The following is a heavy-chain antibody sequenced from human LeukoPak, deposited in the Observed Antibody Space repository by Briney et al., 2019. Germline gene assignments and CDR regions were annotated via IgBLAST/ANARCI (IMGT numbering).Heavy chain of an antibody. V-gene: IGHV3-48*02. Sequence: GGSLRLSCAASGFTFTDYSMNWVRQAPGKGLEWVSSMNSDGSHIYHAGSVEGRFTISRDNARNSLYLQTNGLRDEDTAVYYCARGSFGVFDYWGQGILVTVSS. CDR2: MNSDGSHI. CDR3: ARGSFGVFDY. J-gene: IGHJ4*02. CDR1: GFTFTDYS. D-gene: IGHD3-10*01.